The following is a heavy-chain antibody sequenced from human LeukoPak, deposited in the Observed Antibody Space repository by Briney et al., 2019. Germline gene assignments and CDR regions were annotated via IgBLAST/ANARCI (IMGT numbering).Heavy chain of an antibody. V-gene: IGHV3-48*04. CDR3: ARALKGGRDIVVVPAAIGYYFDY. CDR1: GFPFTLYN. Sequence: GGSLRLSCEVSGFPFTLYNMNWVRQAPGKGLEWLSYISSSTNTIYYADSVKGRFTISRDNAKNTLYLQMNSLRAEDTAVYYCARALKGGRDIVVVPAAIGYYFDYWGQGTLVTVSS. J-gene: IGHJ4*02. CDR2: ISSSTNTI. D-gene: IGHD2-2*02.